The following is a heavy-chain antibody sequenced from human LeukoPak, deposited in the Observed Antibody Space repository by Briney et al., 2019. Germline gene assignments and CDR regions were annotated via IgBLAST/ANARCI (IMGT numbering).Heavy chain of an antibody. Sequence: GGSLRLSCAASGFTFSSYSMNWVRQAPGKGLEWVSSISSSSSYTYYADSVKGRFTISRDNAKNSLYLQMNSLGAEDTAVYYCARGGMGATDYWGQGTLVTVSS. D-gene: IGHD1-26*01. CDR2: ISSSSSYT. J-gene: IGHJ4*02. CDR3: ARGGMGATDY. V-gene: IGHV3-21*01. CDR1: GFTFSSYS.